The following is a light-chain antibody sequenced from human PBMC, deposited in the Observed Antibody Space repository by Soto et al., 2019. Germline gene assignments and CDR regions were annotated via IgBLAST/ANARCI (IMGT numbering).Light chain of an antibody. Sequence: QSVLTQPPSASGTPGQTVTISCSGSSSNIGSNYVYWYQHLPGTAPKLLIFINDRRPSGVPERFSGSKSVTSASLAISGLRSEDEGDYYCAAWDDSLSGSYVFGTGTKLTVL. J-gene: IGLJ1*01. CDR2: IND. CDR1: SSNIGSNY. CDR3: AAWDDSLSGSYV. V-gene: IGLV1-47*02.